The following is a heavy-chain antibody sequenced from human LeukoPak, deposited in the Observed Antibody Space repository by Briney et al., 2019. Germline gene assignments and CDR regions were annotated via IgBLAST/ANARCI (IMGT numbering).Heavy chain of an antibody. CDR1: GGSFSGYY. V-gene: IGHV4-39*01. D-gene: IGHD3-10*01. J-gene: IGHJ6*02. CDR3: ARQDIWFGELVV. CDR2: ISDSGST. Sequence: KPSEPLSLTCAVYGGSFSGYYWGWLRQPPGKGLEWIGSISDSGSTYYSPSLKSRVTISVDTSKNQFSLKLRFVTAADTAVYYCARQDIWFGELVVWGQGTTVTVSS.